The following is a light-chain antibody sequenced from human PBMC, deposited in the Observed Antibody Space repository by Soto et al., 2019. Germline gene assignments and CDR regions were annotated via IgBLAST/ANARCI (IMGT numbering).Light chain of an antibody. CDR3: QSYDSSLSGSV. V-gene: IGLV1-40*01. Sequence: QSVLTQPASVSGAPGQRVTISCTGRSSNIGAGYDVHWYQQLPGTAPILLIYGNSNRPSGVPDRFSGAKSGTSASLAITGLEAEADDDYYCQSYDSSLSGSVFGGRTKLTVL. CDR2: GNS. J-gene: IGLJ3*02. CDR1: SSNIGAGYD.